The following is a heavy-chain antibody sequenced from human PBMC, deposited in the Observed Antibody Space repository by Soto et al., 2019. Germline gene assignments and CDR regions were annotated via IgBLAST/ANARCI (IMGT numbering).Heavy chain of an antibody. CDR2: VTHSGST. D-gene: IGHD3-10*01. V-gene: IGHV4-34*01. CDR1: GGSFSGYY. Sequence: QVQLQQWGAGLLKPSETLSLTCAVYGGSFSGYYWSWIRQPPGKGLEWIGEVTHSGSTNYNPSLKCRVTISVDTSKNQFDLRLSSVTAADTAVYYCARGGHYYGSGSYYNKHDYYYGMDVWGQGTTVTVSS. CDR3: ARGGHYYGSGSYYNKHDYYYGMDV. J-gene: IGHJ6*02.